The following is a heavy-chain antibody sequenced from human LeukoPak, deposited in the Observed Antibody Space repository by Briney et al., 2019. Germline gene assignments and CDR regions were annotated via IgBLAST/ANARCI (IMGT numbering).Heavy chain of an antibody. CDR1: GFTFSDYY. J-gene: IGHJ4*02. Sequence: PGGSLRLSCAASGFTFSDYYMSWIRQAPGKGLEWVSYISSSGSTIYYADSVKGRFTISRDNAKNSLYLQMNSLRAEDTAVYYCARVDCSSTSRPHEGYYFDYWGQGTLVTVSS. CDR3: ARVDCSSTSRPHEGYYFDY. D-gene: IGHD2-2*01. CDR2: ISSSGSTI. V-gene: IGHV3-11*01.